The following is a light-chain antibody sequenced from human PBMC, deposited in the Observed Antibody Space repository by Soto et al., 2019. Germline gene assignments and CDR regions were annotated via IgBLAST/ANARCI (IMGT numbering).Light chain of an antibody. CDR2: DVS. CDR3: SSYTRSSTPLYL. Sequence: QSVLTQPASVSGSPGQSITISCTGTSSDIGDYNYVSWYQQYPGKAPKLMIYDVSNRPSGVSNRFSGSKSGNTASLTISGLQAEDEADYYCSSYTRSSTPLYLFGTGTKVTVL. J-gene: IGLJ1*01. V-gene: IGLV2-14*01. CDR1: SSDIGDYNY.